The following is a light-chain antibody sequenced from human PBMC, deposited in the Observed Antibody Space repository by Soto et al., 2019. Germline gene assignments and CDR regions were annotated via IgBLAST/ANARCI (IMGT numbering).Light chain of an antibody. Sequence: QSVLTQPPSVSAAPGQKVTVSCSGSNSNIGNNYVSWYQQLPGTAPKLLIFDNNKQPSGIPDRFSGSKSGTSATLGITGLKAGDEADYYCGTWDNSLSAGVFGGGTKLTVL. CDR2: DNN. V-gene: IGLV1-51*01. CDR3: GTWDNSLSAGV. J-gene: IGLJ2*01. CDR1: NSNIGNNY.